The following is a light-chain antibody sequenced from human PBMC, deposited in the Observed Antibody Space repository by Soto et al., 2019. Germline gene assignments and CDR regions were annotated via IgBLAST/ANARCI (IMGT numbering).Light chain of an antibody. Sequence: DIPVTHSPSPLAASTWEIVTITCGASQSITNKLAWYQQKPARAPKLLIYDASTLQGGVPPRFSGSGSGTEFTLSITSLQPDDFATYYCQQYDSYSWTFGQGTKVDI. CDR2: DAS. CDR1: QSITNK. CDR3: QQYDSYSWT. V-gene: IGKV1-5*01. J-gene: IGKJ1*01.